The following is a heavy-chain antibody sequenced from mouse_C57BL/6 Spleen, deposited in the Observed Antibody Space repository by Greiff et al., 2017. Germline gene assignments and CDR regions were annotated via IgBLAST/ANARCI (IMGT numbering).Heavy chain of an antibody. CDR1: GYSFTDYN. CDR2: INPNYGTT. Sequence: VQLQQSGPELVKPGASVKLSCKASGYSFTDYNMSWVKQSHGKRLEWIGVINPNYGTTSYTQKFKGKCTLTVDKSSSTAYMQLNSLTSEDSAVYSCARSWNYNSIDDWGQGASGTVSA. V-gene: IGHV1-39*01. CDR3: ARSWNYNSIDD. J-gene: IGHJ4*01.